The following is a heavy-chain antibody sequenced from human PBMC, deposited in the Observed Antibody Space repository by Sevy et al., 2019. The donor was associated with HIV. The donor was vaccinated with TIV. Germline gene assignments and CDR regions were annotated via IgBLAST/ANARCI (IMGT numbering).Heavy chain of an antibody. J-gene: IGHJ6*02. CDR2: ISTRGSIR. V-gene: IGHV3-11*01. CDR3: ARGLYGMDV. Sequence: GGSLRLSCAASGFSFSDYYMSWIRQTPERGLEWLSYISTRGSIRDYADALRGRFTISRDNANSSLYLQMNSLIAEDTAIYYCARGLYGMDVWGQGTTVTVSS. CDR1: GFSFSDYY.